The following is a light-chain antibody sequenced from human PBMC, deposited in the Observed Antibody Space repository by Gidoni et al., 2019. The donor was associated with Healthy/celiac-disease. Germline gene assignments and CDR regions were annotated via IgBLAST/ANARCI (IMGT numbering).Light chain of an antibody. CDR2: EVS. J-gene: IGLJ2*01. CDR3: CSYAGSSTSVV. V-gene: IGLV2-23*02. Sequence: QSALTQPASVSGSPGQSLTISCTGTSSDVGSYNLVSWYQQHPGNAPKLMIYEVSKRPSGVSNRFSGSKSGNTASLTISGLQAEDEADYYCCSYAGSSTSVVFGGGTKLTVL. CDR1: SSDVGSYNL.